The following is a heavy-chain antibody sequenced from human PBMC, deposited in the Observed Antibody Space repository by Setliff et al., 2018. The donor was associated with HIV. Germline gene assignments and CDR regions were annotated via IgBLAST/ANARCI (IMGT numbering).Heavy chain of an antibody. J-gene: IGHJ4*02. V-gene: IGHV3-23*01. CDR3: AKDPRAAVATICDY. CDR2: ISGSGGST. CDR1: GFTFSSYA. D-gene: IGHD5-12*01. Sequence: GGSLRLSCAASGFTFSSYAISWVRQAPGKGLEWVSAISGSGGSTYYADSVKGRFTISRDNSKNTLYLQMNSLRAEDTAVYYCAKDPRAAVATICDYWGQGTLVTVSS.